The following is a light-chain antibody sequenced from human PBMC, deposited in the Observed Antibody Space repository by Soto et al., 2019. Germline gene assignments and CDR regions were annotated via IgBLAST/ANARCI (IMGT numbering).Light chain of an antibody. Sequence: DIQMTQSLSSLSASVGDRVTITFQASQDISNYLNWYQQKPGKAPKLLIYDASNLETGVPSRFSGSGSGTDFTFTISSLQPEDIATYYCQQYDNLPTFGGGIKVDVK. CDR2: DAS. CDR1: QDISNY. V-gene: IGKV1-33*01. CDR3: QQYDNLPT. J-gene: IGKJ4*01.